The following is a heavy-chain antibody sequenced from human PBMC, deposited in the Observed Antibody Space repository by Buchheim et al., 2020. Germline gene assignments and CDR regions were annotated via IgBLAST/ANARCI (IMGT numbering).Heavy chain of an antibody. D-gene: IGHD3-3*01. CDR1: GFTFSSYE. J-gene: IGHJ4*02. V-gene: IGHV3-48*03. CDR3: ARDKPYYDFWSGYLGYFDY. CDR2: ISSSGSTI. Sequence: EVQLVESGGGLVQPGGSLRLSCAASGFTFSSYEMNWVRQAPGKGLEWVSYISSSGSTIYYADSVKGRFTIYRDNAKNSLYLQMNSLRAEDTAVYYCARDKPYYDFWSGYLGYFDYWGQGTL.